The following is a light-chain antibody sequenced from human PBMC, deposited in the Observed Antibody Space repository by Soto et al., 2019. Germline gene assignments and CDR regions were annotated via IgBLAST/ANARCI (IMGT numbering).Light chain of an antibody. Sequence: EIVLTQSPATLSLFPGERATLSCRASQSVSSYLAWYQQKPGQAPRLLLYDASNRATGIPARFSGSGSVTDFTLTISSLEPEYFAVYYCQQRSNWITFGQGTRLEIE. J-gene: IGKJ5*01. V-gene: IGKV3-11*01. CDR1: QSVSSY. CDR2: DAS. CDR3: QQRSNWIT.